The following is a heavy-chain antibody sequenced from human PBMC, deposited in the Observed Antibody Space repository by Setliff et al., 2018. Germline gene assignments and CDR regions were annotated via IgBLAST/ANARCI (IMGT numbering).Heavy chain of an antibody. V-gene: IGHV3-23*01. J-gene: IGHJ4*02. D-gene: IGHD1-26*01. CDR1: GFTFTSYA. Sequence: GGSLRLSCAASGFTFTSYAMRWVRQAPGKGLEWVSSISGSGGSTYYADSVKGRFTTSRDNSNNALYLQMNSLRAEDKAIYYCAKGGYSGSHYFDYWGQGTLVTVSS. CDR2: ISGSGGST. CDR3: AKGGYSGSHYFDY.